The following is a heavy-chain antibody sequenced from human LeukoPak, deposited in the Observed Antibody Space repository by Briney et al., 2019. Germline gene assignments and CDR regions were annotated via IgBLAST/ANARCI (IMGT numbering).Heavy chain of an antibody. V-gene: IGHV4-34*01. Sequence: SETLSLTCAVYGGSFSGYYWSWIRQPPGKGLEWIGEINHSGSTNYNPSLKSRVTISVDTSKNQFSLKLSSVTAADTAVYYCARGGSKPNYYDSSGYYYWFDPWGQGTLVTVSS. CDR2: INHSGST. CDR1: GGSFSGYY. J-gene: IGHJ5*02. D-gene: IGHD3-22*01. CDR3: ARGGSKPNYYDSSGYYYWFDP.